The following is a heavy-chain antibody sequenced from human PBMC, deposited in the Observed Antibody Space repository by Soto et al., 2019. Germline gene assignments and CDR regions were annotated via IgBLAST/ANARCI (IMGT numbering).Heavy chain of an antibody. D-gene: IGHD5-18*01. CDR2: IIPIFGTA. CDR1: GGTFSSYA. V-gene: IGHV1-69*01. J-gene: IGHJ4*02. Sequence: QVQLVQSGAEVKKPGSSVKVSCKASGGTFSSYAISWVRQAPGQGLEWMGGIIPIFGTANYAQKFQGRVTITADETTSTAYMELSSLRSDDTAVYYCARGLIQLWLSGKGPFDYWGQGTLVTVSS. CDR3: ARGLIQLWLSGKGPFDY.